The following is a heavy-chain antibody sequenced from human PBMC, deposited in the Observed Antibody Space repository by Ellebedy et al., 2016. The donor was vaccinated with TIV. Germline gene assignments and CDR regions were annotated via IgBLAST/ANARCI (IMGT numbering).Heavy chain of an antibody. CDR3: ARAPTITTNYDY. CDR1: GFAVSNNY. Sequence: PGGSLRLSCAASGFAVSNNYMSWLRKAPGKGLEWVSIIYSDGTTHYADSVKGRFTISRDNSKNTVYLQMNSLTAEDTALYYCARAPTITTNYDYWGQGTLVAVSS. V-gene: IGHV3-53*01. CDR2: IYSDGTT. D-gene: IGHD5-12*01. J-gene: IGHJ4*02.